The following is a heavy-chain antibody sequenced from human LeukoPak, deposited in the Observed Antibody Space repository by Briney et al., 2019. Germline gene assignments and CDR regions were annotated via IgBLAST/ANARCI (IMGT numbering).Heavy chain of an antibody. CDR3: AGAAAGTVGKYYYGMDV. CDR1: GYSFTSYW. Sequence: GESLKISRKGSGYSFTSYWIGWVRQMPGKGLEWMGIIYPGDSDTRYSPSFQGQVTISADKSISTAYLQWSSLKASDTAMYYCAGAAAGTVGKYYYGMDVWGKGTTVTVSS. CDR2: IYPGDSDT. D-gene: IGHD6-13*01. J-gene: IGHJ6*04. V-gene: IGHV5-51*01.